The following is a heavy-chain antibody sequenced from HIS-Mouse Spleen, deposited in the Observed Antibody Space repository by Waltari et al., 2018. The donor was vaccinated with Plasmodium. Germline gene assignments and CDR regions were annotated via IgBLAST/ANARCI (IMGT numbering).Heavy chain of an antibody. CDR3: AVDLGVTIFGVVIGYFDY. D-gene: IGHD3-3*01. V-gene: IGHV3-48*01. CDR2: ISSSSSTI. J-gene: IGHJ4*02. Sequence: EVQLVESGGGLVQPGGSLRLSCAASGFTFSSYSMNWVRQAPGKVLEWVSYISSSSSTIYYADSVKGRFTISRDNAKNALYLQMNCVRAEDTAVYYCAVDLGVTIFGVVIGYFDYWGPGTLGTVSS. CDR1: GFTFSSYS.